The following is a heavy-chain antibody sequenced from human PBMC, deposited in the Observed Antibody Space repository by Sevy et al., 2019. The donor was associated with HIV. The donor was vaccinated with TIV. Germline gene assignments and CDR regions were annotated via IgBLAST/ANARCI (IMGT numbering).Heavy chain of an antibody. V-gene: IGHV3-20*04. CDR1: GFVFEDYG. Sequence: GGSLRLSCAASGFVFEDYGMNWVRQAPGKGLECVSGINWNGGSTGYADSVKGRFNISRDNAKNSLYLQMNSLRAEDTAIYYCARERYCGGACYYFDTWGQGALVTVSS. CDR2: INWNGGST. CDR3: ARERYCGGACYYFDT. J-gene: IGHJ4*02. D-gene: IGHD2-21*02.